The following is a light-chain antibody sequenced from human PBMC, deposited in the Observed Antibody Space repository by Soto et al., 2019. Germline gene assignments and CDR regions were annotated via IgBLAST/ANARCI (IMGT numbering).Light chain of an antibody. CDR2: GAS. V-gene: IGKV3-20*01. Sequence: EIVMTQSPATLSVSPGGRATLSCMASQGISDTLAWYQQKPGQAPRLLIYGASSRATGIPDRFSGSGSGTDFTLTISRLEPEDFAVYYCQQYGSSGTFGQGTKVDIK. CDR3: QQYGSSGT. CDR1: QGISDT. J-gene: IGKJ1*01.